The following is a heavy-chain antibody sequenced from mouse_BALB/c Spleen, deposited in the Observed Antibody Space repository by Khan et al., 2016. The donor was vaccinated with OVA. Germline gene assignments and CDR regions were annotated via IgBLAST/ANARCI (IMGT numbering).Heavy chain of an antibody. V-gene: IGHV3-8*02. D-gene: IGHD2-4*01. CDR1: GDSITSGY. CDR3: ARYDYDYDGAFAY. CDR2: ISYSGST. Sequence: EVQLQESGPSLVKPSQTLSLTCSVTGDSITSGYWNWIRKFPGNKLEYMGYISYSGSTYYNPSLKSRISITRDTSKNQYHLQLNSVTTEDTATYYCARYDYDYDGAFAYWGQGTLVTVSA. J-gene: IGHJ3*01.